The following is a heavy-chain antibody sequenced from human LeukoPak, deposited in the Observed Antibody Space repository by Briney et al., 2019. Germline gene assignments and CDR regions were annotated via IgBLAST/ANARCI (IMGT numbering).Heavy chain of an antibody. D-gene: IGHD5-24*01. Sequence: ASVKVSCKASGYTFTGYYMNWVRQALGQGLEWLGRINPNTGGTNFAQSFQGRVTMTRDTSITTAYMELSRLRSDDTAVYYCARVGDGLNDAFDIWGQGTMVTVSS. CDR2: INPNTGGT. J-gene: IGHJ3*02. V-gene: IGHV1-2*06. CDR1: GYTFTGYY. CDR3: ARVGDGLNDAFDI.